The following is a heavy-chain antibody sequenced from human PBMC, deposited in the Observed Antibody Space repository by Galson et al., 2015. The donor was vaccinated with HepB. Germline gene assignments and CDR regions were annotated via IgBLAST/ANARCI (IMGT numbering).Heavy chain of an antibody. CDR1: GFTFSSYW. Sequence: SLRLSCAASGFTFSSYWMHWVRQAPGKGLVWVSRINSDGSSTSYADSVKGRFTISRDNAKNTLYLQMNSLRAEDTAVYHCARAQQLEYYYYGMDVWGQGTTVTVSS. V-gene: IGHV3-74*01. CDR3: ARAQQLEYYYYGMDV. J-gene: IGHJ6*02. CDR2: INSDGSST. D-gene: IGHD6-13*01.